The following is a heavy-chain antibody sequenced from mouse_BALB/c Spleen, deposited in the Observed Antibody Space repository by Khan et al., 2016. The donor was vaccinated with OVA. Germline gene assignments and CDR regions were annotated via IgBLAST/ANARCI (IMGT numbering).Heavy chain of an antibody. CDR1: GYTFTSYW. D-gene: IGHD1-1*01. J-gene: IGHJ3*01. Sequence: LQQPGSELVRPGASVKLSCKASGYTFTSYWMHWVKQRPGQGLEWIGNIYPGSGSTNYDEKFKSKATLTVDTSSSTAYMQLSSLTSEDSAVYYCANHGSTSAWFAYWGQGTLVTVSA. V-gene: IGHV1S22*01. CDR2: IYPGSGST. CDR3: ANHGSTSAWFAY.